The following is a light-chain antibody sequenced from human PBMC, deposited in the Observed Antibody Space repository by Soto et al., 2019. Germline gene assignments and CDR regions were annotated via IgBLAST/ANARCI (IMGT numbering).Light chain of an antibody. CDR2: TKA. J-gene: IGLJ2*01. CDR3: SSYAGSNNLE. V-gene: IGLV1-40*01. Sequence: QSVLTQPPSVTGAPGQRITISCTGSNSNIGAGYTVHWYQQFPGTAPTLLRFTKANRPSGVPDRFSASKSGTSASLAITGLQGEDEADYYCSSYAGSNNLEFGGGTKLTVL. CDR1: NSNIGAGYT.